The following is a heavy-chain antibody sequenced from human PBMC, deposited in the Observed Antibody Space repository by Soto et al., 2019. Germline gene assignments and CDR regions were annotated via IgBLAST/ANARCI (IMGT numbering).Heavy chain of an antibody. CDR3: ARGDYYYDSSGYSNFDY. CDR1: VFTFSSYS. V-gene: IGHV3-21*01. J-gene: IGHJ4*01. Sequence: PGGSLRLSCAASVFTFSSYSMNLVRQSPGKGLEWVASISSSSSYIYYADSVKGRFTISRDYAKNSLFLQMNSLRAEDTAVFYCARGDYYYDSSGYSNFDYWGHGTLVTVSS. D-gene: IGHD3-22*01. CDR2: ISSSSSYI.